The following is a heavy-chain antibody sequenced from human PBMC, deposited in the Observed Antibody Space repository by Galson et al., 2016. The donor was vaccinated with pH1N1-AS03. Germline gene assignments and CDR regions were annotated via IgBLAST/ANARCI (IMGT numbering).Heavy chain of an antibody. CDR1: GYTFTTYG. Sequence: SVKVSCTASGYTFTTYGISWVRQAPGQGLEWMGWISAYYGDTHYAHKFQERVTLTRDTSTATAYLELKNLRSDDTAVYYCVRESEISGWVYFDYWGQGTLVTVSS. V-gene: IGHV1-18*01. J-gene: IGHJ4*02. D-gene: IGHD1-26*01. CDR3: VRESEISGWVYFDY. CDR2: ISAYYGDT.